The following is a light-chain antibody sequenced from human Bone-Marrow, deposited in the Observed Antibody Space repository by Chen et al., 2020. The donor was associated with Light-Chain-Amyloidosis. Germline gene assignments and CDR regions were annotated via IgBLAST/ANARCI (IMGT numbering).Light chain of an antibody. CDR2: AVS. CDR3: SSFTSSSSYV. J-gene: IGLJ1*01. Sequence: QSVLTQPASVSGSPGQAITISCTGTSGDVGTYNYVSWYQQHPGKAPQVMIYAVSNRPSGVSNRFSGSKSGNTASLTISGLQAEDEADYYCSSFTSSSSYVFGPGTKVTVL. V-gene: IGLV2-14*01. CDR1: SGDVGTYNY.